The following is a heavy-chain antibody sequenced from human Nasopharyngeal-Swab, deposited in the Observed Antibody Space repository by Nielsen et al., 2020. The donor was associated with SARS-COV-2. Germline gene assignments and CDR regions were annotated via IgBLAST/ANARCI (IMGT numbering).Heavy chain of an antibody. Sequence: WIRQPPGKGPEWIGEIYHSGSTNYNPSLKSRVTISVDKSKNQFSLKLSSVTAADTAVYYCARDLNDCGGDCGGYDYYYYGMDVWGQGTTVTVSS. J-gene: IGHJ6*02. D-gene: IGHD2-21*02. CDR2: IYHSGST. CDR3: ARDLNDCGGDCGGYDYYYYGMDV. V-gene: IGHV4-4*02.